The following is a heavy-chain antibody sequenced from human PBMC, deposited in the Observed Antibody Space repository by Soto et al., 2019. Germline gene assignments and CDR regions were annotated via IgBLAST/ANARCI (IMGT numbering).Heavy chain of an antibody. CDR2: ISADGSNT. D-gene: IGHD1-1*01. CDR1: GFMFSSHW. J-gene: IGHJ4*02. Sequence: EVQLVESGGGLVQPGGSLRLSCAASGFMFSSHWMHWVRQAPGKGLVWVSRISADGSNTNYADSVKGRFTISRDNARNTLFLQMNRLTAEDTAVYYCARRTDAYNWADYWGQGTLVTVSS. V-gene: IGHV3-74*01. CDR3: ARRTDAYNWADY.